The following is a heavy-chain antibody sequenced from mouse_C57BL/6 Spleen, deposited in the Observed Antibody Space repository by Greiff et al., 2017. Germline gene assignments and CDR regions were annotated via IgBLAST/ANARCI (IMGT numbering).Heavy chain of an antibody. J-gene: IGHJ3*01. CDR2: IDPVNGNT. D-gene: IGHD2-12*01. CDR1: GFNIKNSY. Sequence: EVQLQQSVAELVRPGPSVKLSCTASGFNIKNSYMHWVKQRPEQGLEWIGRIDPVNGNTKYASKFQGKATITANPTSNTAYLQLNSLTSEDTAIYYYAREGSYSAGCAYWGQGTLVTVSA. CDR3: AREGSYSAGCAY. V-gene: IGHV14-3*01.